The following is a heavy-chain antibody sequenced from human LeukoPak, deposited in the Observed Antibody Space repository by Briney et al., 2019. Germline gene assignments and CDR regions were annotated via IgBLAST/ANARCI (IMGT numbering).Heavy chain of an antibody. CDR1: GGSFSGYY. Sequence: SETLSLTCAVYGGSFSGYYWSWIRQPPGKGLEWIGEINHSGSTNYNPSLKSQVTISVDTSKNQFSLKLSSVTAADTAVYYCARLDANTYGRVDSWGQGTRVTVCS. D-gene: IGHD5-18*01. J-gene: IGHJ4*02. V-gene: IGHV4-34*01. CDR3: ARLDANTYGRVDS. CDR2: INHSGST.